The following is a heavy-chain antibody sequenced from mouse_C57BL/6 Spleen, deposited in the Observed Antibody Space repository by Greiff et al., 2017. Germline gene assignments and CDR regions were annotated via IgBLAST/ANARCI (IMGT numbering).Heavy chain of an antibody. Sequence: VQLQQSGPELVKPGASVSISCKASGYTFTDYYVNWVQQTPGQGLEWLGWIFPGSGSTYYNEKFKGKATLTVDKSSSTAYMLLSSLTSDDSAVYFCASGYYYYAMDYWGQGTSVTVSS. V-gene: IGHV1-75*01. CDR2: IFPGSGST. J-gene: IGHJ4*01. CDR3: ASGYYYYAMDY. D-gene: IGHD2-14*01. CDR1: GYTFTDYY.